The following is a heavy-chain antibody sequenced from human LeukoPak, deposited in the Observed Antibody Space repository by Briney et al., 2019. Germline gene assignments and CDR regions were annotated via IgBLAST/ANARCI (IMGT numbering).Heavy chain of an antibody. V-gene: IGHV4-59*01. CDR2: IYYSGST. CDR1: GGSISSYY. Sequence: NPSETLSLTCTVSGGSISSYYWSWIRQPPGKGLEWIGYIYYSGSTNYNPSLKSRVTISVDTSKNQFSLKLSSVTAADTAVYYCAREYGDYFDYWGQGTLVTVSS. CDR3: AREYGDYFDY. J-gene: IGHJ4*02. D-gene: IGHD4-17*01.